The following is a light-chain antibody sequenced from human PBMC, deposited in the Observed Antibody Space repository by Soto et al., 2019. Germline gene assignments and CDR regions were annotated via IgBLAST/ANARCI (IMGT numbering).Light chain of an antibody. Sequence: DIQMTQSPSSLSASVGDRVTITCRASQTITTYLNWYQHKPGKAPQLLIYAAISLQSGVPSRLSGSGSGTDFTLTISSLPPEDFATYYCQQTYSTPHTFGQGTKVEIK. J-gene: IGKJ2*01. CDR2: AAI. V-gene: IGKV1-39*01. CDR1: QTITTY. CDR3: QQTYSTPHT.